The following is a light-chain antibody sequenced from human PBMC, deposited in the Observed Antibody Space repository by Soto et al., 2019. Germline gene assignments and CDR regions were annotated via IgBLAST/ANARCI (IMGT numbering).Light chain of an antibody. CDR3: CAYADTFYV. J-gene: IGLJ1*01. CDR2: DVS. Sequence: QSALTQPRSVSGSPGQSVTISCTGTSSDVGSYKDVSWYQHHTGKAPKLMIYDVSERPSGVPDRFSGSKSGNTASLTISGLQAEDEANYYCCAYADTFYVFGTGTKVNV. V-gene: IGLV2-11*01. CDR1: SSDVGSYKD.